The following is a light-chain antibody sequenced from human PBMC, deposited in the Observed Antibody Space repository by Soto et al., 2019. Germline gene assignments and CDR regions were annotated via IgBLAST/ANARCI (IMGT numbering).Light chain of an antibody. J-gene: IGKJ1*01. CDR3: QQYGST. CDR2: GAS. Sequence: EIVLTQSPGTLSLSPGERATLSCRASQSVSSSYLAWYQQKPGQAPRLLIYGASSRATGIPDRFRGSGSGTDFTLTISRLEPEDFAVYYCQQYGSTFGQGTKVDIK. V-gene: IGKV3-20*01. CDR1: QSVSSSY.